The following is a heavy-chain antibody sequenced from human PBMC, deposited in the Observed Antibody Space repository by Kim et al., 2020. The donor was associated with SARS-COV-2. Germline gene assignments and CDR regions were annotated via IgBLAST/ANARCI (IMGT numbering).Heavy chain of an antibody. CDR3: ARAPAYSSGWSGDISENDY. V-gene: IGHV1-2*02. CDR1: GYTFTGYY. Sequence: ASVKVSCKASGYTFTGYYMHWVRQAPGQGLEWMGWINPNSGGTNYAQKFQGRVTMTRDTSISTAYMELSRLRSDDTAVYYCARAPAYSSGWSGDISENDYWGQGTLVTVSS. D-gene: IGHD6-19*01. CDR2: INPNSGGT. J-gene: IGHJ4*02.